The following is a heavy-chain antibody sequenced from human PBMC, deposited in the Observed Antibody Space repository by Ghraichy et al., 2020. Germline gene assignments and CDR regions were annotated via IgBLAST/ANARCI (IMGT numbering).Heavy chain of an antibody. D-gene: IGHD1-26*01. J-gene: IGHJ4*02. CDR3: AREIVGATYYFDY. V-gene: IGHV4-39*01. Sequence: ETLSLTCTVSGGSISSSRYYWGWIRQPPGKGLEWIGSIYYSGSTYYNPSLKSRVTISVDTSKTQFSLRLSSVTAADTAVYYCAREIVGATYYFDYWGQGTLVTVSS. CDR2: IYYSGST. CDR1: GGSISSSRYY.